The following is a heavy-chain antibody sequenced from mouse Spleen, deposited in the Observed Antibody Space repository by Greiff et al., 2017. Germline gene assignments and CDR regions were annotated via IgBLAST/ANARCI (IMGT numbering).Heavy chain of an antibody. D-gene: IGHD2-14*01. J-gene: IGHJ2*01. V-gene: IGHV1-18*01. Sequence: EVQLQQSGPELVKPGASVKIPCKASGYTFTDYNMDWVKQSHGKSLEWIGDINPNNGGTIYNQKFKGKATLTVDKSSSTAYMELRSLTSEDTAVYYCARRYTPEDYFDYWGQGTTLTVSS. CDR3: ARRYTPEDYFDY. CDR2: INPNNGGT. CDR1: GYTFTDYN.